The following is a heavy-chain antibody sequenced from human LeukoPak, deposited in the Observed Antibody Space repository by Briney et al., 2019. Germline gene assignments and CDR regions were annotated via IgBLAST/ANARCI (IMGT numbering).Heavy chain of an antibody. V-gene: IGHV4-59*01. D-gene: IGHD3-10*01. CDR2: IYYSGST. CDR3: ARVSSALLVRHYYYYMDV. J-gene: IGHJ6*03. CDR1: GGSISSYY. Sequence: SETLSLTCTVSGGSISSYYWSWIRQPPGKGLEWIGYIYYSGSTNYNPSLKSRVTISVDTSKNQFSLKLSSVTAADTAVYYCARVSSALLVRHYYYYMDVWGKGTTVTISS.